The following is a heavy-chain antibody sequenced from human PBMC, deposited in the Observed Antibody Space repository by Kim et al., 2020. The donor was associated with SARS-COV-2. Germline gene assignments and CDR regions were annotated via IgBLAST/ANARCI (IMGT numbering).Heavy chain of an antibody. V-gene: IGHV4-59*01. Sequence: SETLSLTCTVSGGSITTYYWSWIRQPPGKGLEWIGYLDYSWQTYYNPFLKSRVTISVDSSNNQFSLKVTSVTAADTAVYYCVRATYYHDSSGYHLDAFHIWGQGTTVTVSS. D-gene: IGHD3-22*01. CDR3: VRATYYHDSSGYHLDAFHI. J-gene: IGHJ3*02. CDR1: GGSITTYY. CDR2: LDYSWQT.